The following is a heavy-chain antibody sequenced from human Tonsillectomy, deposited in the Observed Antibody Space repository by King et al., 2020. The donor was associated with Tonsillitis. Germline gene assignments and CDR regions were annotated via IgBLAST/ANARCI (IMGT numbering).Heavy chain of an antibody. V-gene: IGHV1-18*01. D-gene: IGHD3-16*01. J-gene: IGHJ6*02. CDR2: ISAYNGNT. Sequence: VQLVESGAEVKKPGASVKVSCKASGYTFITYGLSWVRQAPGQGLEWMGWISAYNGNTNYAQKPQGRVTMTTDTSTSTAYMELRSLTSDETAVYYCARDGGTLDGMDVWGQGTTVTVSS. CDR1: GYTFITYG. CDR3: ARDGGTLDGMDV.